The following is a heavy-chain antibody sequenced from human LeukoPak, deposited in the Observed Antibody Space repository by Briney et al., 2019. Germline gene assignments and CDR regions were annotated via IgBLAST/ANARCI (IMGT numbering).Heavy chain of an antibody. CDR3: ARDLRLKELAYCGGDCLDY. D-gene: IGHD2-21*02. V-gene: IGHV3-21*01. Sequence: PGGSLRLSCAASGFTFSSYSMNWVRQAPGKGLEWVSSISSSSSYIYYADSVKGRFTISRDNAKNSLYLQMNSLRAEDTAVYYCARDLRLKELAYCGGDCLDYWGQGTLVTVSS. CDR1: GFTFSSYS. CDR2: ISSSSSYI. J-gene: IGHJ4*02.